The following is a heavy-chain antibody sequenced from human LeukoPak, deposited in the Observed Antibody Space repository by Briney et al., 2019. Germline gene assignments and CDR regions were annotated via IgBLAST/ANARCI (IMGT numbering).Heavy chain of an antibody. V-gene: IGHV1-69*05. D-gene: IGHD5-18*01. Sequence: SVKFSCKASGVTFNSYTINWVRQAPGQGLEWMGRIIPIFGTANYARGCQGRVTITTDESTSTASMELSSLRSEDTAVYYCATRTHNSYAEGWYFDLWGRGTLVTVSS. CDR1: GVTFNSYT. CDR3: ATRTHNSYAEGWYFDL. J-gene: IGHJ2*01. CDR2: IIPIFGTA.